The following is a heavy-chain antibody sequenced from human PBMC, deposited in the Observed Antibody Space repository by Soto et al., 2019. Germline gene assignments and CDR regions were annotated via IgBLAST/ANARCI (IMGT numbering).Heavy chain of an antibody. Sequence: KQSQTLSLTCAISGDSVSSNSAAWNWIRQSPSRGLEWLGRTYYRSKWYNDYAVSVKSRITINPDTSKNQFSLQLNSVTPEDTAVYYCARDSIYSGYGRGSWFDPWGQGTLVTVSS. CDR1: GDSVSSNSAA. CDR3: ARDSIYSGYGRGSWFDP. D-gene: IGHD5-12*01. V-gene: IGHV6-1*01. CDR2: TYYRSKWYN. J-gene: IGHJ5*02.